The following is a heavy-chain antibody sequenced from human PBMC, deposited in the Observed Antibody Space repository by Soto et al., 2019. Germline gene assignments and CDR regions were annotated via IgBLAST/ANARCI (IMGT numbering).Heavy chain of an antibody. CDR3: AASIFYYGMDV. Sequence: GASVKVSCKASGGTFSSYAISWVRQAPGQGLEWMGGIIPIFGTANYAQKFQGRVTITADESTSTAYLQWSSLKASDTAIYYCAASIFYYGMDVWGQGTTVTVSS. J-gene: IGHJ6*02. CDR1: GGTFSSYA. CDR2: IIPIFGTA. V-gene: IGHV1-69*13.